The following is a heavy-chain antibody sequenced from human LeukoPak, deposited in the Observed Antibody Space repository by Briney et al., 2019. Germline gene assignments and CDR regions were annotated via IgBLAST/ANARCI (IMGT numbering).Heavy chain of an antibody. CDR2: INPNSGNT. V-gene: IGHV1-8*03. D-gene: IGHD3-3*01. J-gene: IGHJ4*02. CDR3: ARGRYYDFWSGYYTPLFDY. Sequence: ASVKVSCKASGYTFTGYYMHWVRQAPGQGLEWMGWINPNSGNTGYAQKFQGRVTITRNTSISTAYMELSSLRSEDTAVYYCARGRYYDFWSGYYTPLFDYWGQGTLVTVSS. CDR1: GYTFTGYY.